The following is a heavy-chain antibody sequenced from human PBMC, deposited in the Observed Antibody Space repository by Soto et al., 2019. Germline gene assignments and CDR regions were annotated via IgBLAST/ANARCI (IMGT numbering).Heavy chain of an antibody. Sequence: PSETLSLTCTVSGGSISSGGYYWSWIRQHPGKGLEWIGYIYYSGSTYYNPSLKSRVTISVDTSKNQFSLKLSSVTAADTAVYYCAGFTFGGVIAMYYFDYWGQGTLVTVSS. J-gene: IGHJ4*02. V-gene: IGHV4-31*03. CDR1: GGSISSGGYY. CDR2: IYYSGST. CDR3: AGFTFGGVIAMYYFDY. D-gene: IGHD3-16*02.